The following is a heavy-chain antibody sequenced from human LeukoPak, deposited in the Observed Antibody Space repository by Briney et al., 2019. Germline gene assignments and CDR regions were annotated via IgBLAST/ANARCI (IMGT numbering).Heavy chain of an antibody. CDR2: IYYSGST. CDR1: GDSISSSRYY. CDR3: ARVIYYDSSGYDAFDI. D-gene: IGHD3-22*01. J-gene: IGHJ3*02. Sequence: SETLSLTCTVSGDSISSSRYYWAWIRQPPGKGLEWIGSIYYSGSTYYNPSLKSRVTISVDTSKNQFSLKLSSVTAADTAVYYCARVIYYDSSGYDAFDIWGQGTMVTVSS. V-gene: IGHV4-39*07.